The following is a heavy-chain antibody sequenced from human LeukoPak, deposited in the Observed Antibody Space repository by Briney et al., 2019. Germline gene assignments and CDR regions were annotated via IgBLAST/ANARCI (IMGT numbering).Heavy chain of an antibody. J-gene: IGHJ4*02. CDR2: IYYSGST. CDR1: GCSISSSSYY. Sequence: PSETLSLTCTVSGCSISSSSYYWGWIRQPPGKGLEWIGSIYYSGSTYYNPSLKSRVTISVDTSKNQFSLKLSSVTAADTAVYYCASCPTMVVTNHYSYYFDYWGQGTLVTVSS. CDR3: ASCPTMVVTNHYSYYFDY. D-gene: IGHD4-23*01. V-gene: IGHV4-39*01.